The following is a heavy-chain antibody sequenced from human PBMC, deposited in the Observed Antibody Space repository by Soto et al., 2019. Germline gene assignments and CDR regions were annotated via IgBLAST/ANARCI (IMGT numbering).Heavy chain of an antibody. D-gene: IGHD2-21*02. V-gene: IGHV6-1*01. CDR2: AYYRSKWYY. J-gene: IGHJ6*02. CDR1: VATVSSNSAA. CDR3: TKQKGDSRTYNGMDV. Sequence: PSQNLSLPCAISVATVSSNSAAWNWIRQSQSRGLEWLGRAYYRSKWYYDPAVSVRSRINAIPNTSKNQFTRQLNSVTPEDSAVYYCTKQKGDSRTYNGMDVWGQGTTVTVSS.